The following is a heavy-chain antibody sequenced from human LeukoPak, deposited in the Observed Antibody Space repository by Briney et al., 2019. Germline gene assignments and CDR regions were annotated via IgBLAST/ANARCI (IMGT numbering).Heavy chain of an antibody. CDR3: ARFIAAPYYFDY. J-gene: IGHJ4*02. Sequence: GGSLRLSCAASGFTFSTYAMDWVRQAPGKGLEWVSYLSSSSSVIYHADSVKGRFTISRDNAKNSLYLQMNNLRAEDTAVYYCARFIAAPYYFDYWGRGTLVTVSS. CDR2: LSSSSSVI. V-gene: IGHV3-48*01. D-gene: IGHD6-13*01. CDR1: GFTFSTYA.